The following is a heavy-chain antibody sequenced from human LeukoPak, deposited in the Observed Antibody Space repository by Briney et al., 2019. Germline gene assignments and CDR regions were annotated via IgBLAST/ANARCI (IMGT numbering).Heavy chain of an antibody. CDR3: ASFHYFGSVTRYTTYYYYYGMDV. J-gene: IGHJ6*02. D-gene: IGHD3-10*01. Sequence: ASVKVSCKASGYPFTSYSVNWVRQAPGQGLEWMGGINTNSGDPTYAQGFTGRFVFSLDTSVSTAFLEISSLKAEDTAVYYCASFHYFGSVTRYTTYYYYYGMDVWDQGTTVTVSS. CDR2: INTNSGDP. CDR1: GYPFTSYS. V-gene: IGHV7-4-1*02.